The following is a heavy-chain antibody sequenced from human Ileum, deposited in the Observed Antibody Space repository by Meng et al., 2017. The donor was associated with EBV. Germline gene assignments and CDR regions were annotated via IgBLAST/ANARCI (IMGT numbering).Heavy chain of an antibody. V-gene: IGHV3-74*01. Sequence: VESGGALVNGVASLRLSCASFGLTCSHYWMNWVRQGPGKGLVWVAVNKEDGGFTTHADSVGGRFTISRDNTKIILYLQMDGLRAEDTAVYFCSRDLAGPYVDWGQGTLVTVFS. D-gene: IGHD2-21*01. CDR1: GLTCSHYW. CDR3: SRDLAGPYVD. CDR2: NKEDGGFT. J-gene: IGHJ4*02.